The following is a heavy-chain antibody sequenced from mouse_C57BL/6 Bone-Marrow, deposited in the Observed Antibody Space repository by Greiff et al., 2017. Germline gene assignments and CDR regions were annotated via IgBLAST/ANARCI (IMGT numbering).Heavy chain of an antibody. CDR2: IYPRSGNT. CDR1: GYTFTSYG. CDR3: AKLGRYYAMDY. D-gene: IGHD4-1*01. J-gene: IGHJ4*01. V-gene: IGHV1-81*01. Sequence: VKLQQSGAELARPGASVKLSCKASGYTFTSYGISWVKQRTGQGLEWIGEIYPRSGNTYYNEKFKGKATLTADKSSSTAYMELRSLTSEDSAVYFCAKLGRYYAMDYWGQGTSVTVSS.